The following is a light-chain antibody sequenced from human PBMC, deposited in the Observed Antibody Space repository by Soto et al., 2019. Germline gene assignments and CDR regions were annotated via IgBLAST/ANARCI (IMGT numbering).Light chain of an antibody. V-gene: IGKV3-20*01. CDR2: GAS. CDR1: QSVRSDY. Sequence: EIVLTQSPGTLSLSPGDKATLCCRASQSVRSDYLAWYQQKPGQAPRLHIYGASTRATGIPDRFTGSGSGTDFTLTISSLQSEDFAVYYCQQYDNWPWTFGQGTKVDI. CDR3: QQYDNWPWT. J-gene: IGKJ1*01.